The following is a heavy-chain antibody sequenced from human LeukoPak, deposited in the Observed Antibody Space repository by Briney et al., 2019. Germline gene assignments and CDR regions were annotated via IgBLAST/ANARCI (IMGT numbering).Heavy chain of an antibody. CDR3: ARLRIASSGYYPLYFDY. Sequence: SETLSLTCTVSGGSISSSSYYWGWIRQPPGKGLEWIGSIYYSESTYYNPSPKSRVTISVDTSKNQFSLKLSSVTAADTAVYYCARLRIASSGYYPLYFDYWGQGTLVTVSS. CDR2: IYYSEST. J-gene: IGHJ4*02. V-gene: IGHV4-39*01. CDR1: GGSISSSSYY. D-gene: IGHD3-22*01.